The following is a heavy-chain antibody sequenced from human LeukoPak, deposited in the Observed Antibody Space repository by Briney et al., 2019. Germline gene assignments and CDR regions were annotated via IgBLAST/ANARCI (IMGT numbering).Heavy chain of an antibody. CDR1: GFTFSGST. D-gene: IGHD5-24*01. V-gene: IGHV3-73*01. J-gene: IGHJ4*02. CDR2: IGSKADNYAT. Sequence: AGGSLRLSCAASGFTFSGSTMHWVRQASGKGLEWVGRIGSKADNYATAYAASLKGRFTISRDDSKKTAYLQMNSLKTEDTAVYYCTREDGHNWSLFDYWGQGTLVTVSS. CDR3: TREDGHNWSLFDY.